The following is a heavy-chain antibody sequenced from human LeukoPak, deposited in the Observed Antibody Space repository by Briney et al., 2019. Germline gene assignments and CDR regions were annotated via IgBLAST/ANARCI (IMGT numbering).Heavy chain of an antibody. CDR1: GGSFSGYY. J-gene: IGHJ4*02. V-gene: IGHV4-34*01. CDR2: INHSGSI. D-gene: IGHD6-6*01. CDR3: ARGGIADRLAY. Sequence: SETLSLTCAVYGGSFSGYYLSWIRQPPGKGLEWIGEINHSGSINYNPSLKSRVTMSVDTTKNQFSLKLSSVIAADTAVYYCARGGIADRLAYWGQGTMVTVSS.